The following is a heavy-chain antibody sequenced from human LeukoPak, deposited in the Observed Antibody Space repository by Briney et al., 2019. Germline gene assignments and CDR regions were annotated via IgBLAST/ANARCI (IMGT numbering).Heavy chain of an antibody. CDR2: IYYSGST. CDR3: AGPSLVRGVIGFDF. CDR1: GASIRSSNYF. D-gene: IGHD3-10*01. J-gene: IGHJ4*02. Sequence: SETLSLTCTVSGASIRSSNYFWGWVRQPPGKGLEWIGSIYYSGSTYYNPSLKSRVTISFDTSKNQFSLKLSSVTAADTAVYYCAGPSLVRGVIGFDFWGQGTLVTVSS. V-gene: IGHV4-39*01.